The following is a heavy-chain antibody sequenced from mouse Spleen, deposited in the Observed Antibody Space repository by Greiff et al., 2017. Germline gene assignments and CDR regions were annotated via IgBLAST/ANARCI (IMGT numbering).Heavy chain of an antibody. CDR1: GYTFTDYY. J-gene: IGHJ2*01. V-gene: IGHV1-77*01. CDR3: ARWGSGYVNYFDY. D-gene: IGHD3-1*01. Sequence: QVQLQQSGAELARPGASVKLSCKASGYTFTDYYINWVKQRTGQGLEWIGEIYPGSGNTYYNEKFKGKATLTADKSSSTAYMQLSSLTSEDSAVYFCARWGSGYVNYFDYWGQGTTLTVSS. CDR2: IYPGSGNT.